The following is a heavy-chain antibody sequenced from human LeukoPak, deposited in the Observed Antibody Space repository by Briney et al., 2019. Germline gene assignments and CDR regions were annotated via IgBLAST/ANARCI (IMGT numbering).Heavy chain of an antibody. J-gene: IGHJ6*02. D-gene: IGHD3-22*01. CDR3: ARGVHYYDSNYYYYSMDV. CDR2: IYYSGST. V-gene: IGHV4-59*01. Sequence: SETLSLTCTVSGGSISSYYWSWIRQPPGKGLEWIGYIYYSGSTNYNPSLKSRVTISVDTSKNQFSLKLSSVTAADTAVYYCARGVHYYDSNYYYYSMDVWGQGTTVTVSS. CDR1: GGSISSYY.